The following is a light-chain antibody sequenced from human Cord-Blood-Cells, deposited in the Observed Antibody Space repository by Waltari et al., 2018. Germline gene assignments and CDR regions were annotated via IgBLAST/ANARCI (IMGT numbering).Light chain of an antibody. V-gene: IGKV1-39*01. Sequence: DIQMTQSPSSLSASVGDRVTITCRASQSISSYLNWYQQKPGKAPKLLFYAASSLQSGVPSRFSGSGSGTDFTHTISSLQPEDFATYYCQQSYSTPLTFGGGTKVEIK. CDR2: AAS. CDR3: QQSYSTPLT. CDR1: QSISSY. J-gene: IGKJ4*01.